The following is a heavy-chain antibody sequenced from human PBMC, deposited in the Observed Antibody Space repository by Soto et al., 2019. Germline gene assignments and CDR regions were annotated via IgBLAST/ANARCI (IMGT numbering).Heavy chain of an antibody. CDR2: ISYDGSNK. V-gene: IGHV3-30-3*01. Sequence: QVQLVESGGGVVQPGRSLRLSCAASGFTFSSYAMHWVRQAPGKGLEWVAVISYDGSNKYYADSVKGRFTISRDNAKNSLYLQMNSLRDEDTAVYYCASRYYYDSSGYYYPYYYWGQGTLVTVSS. CDR3: ASRYYYDSSGYYYPYYY. CDR1: GFTFSSYA. J-gene: IGHJ4*02. D-gene: IGHD3-22*01.